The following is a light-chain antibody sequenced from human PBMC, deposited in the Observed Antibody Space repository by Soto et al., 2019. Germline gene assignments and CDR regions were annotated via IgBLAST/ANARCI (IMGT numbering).Light chain of an antibody. V-gene: IGKV1-8*01. J-gene: IGKJ4*01. CDR3: QQYYIYPLP. CDR1: QGISSY. CDR2: AAS. Sequence: RMPLPPPSFVPPTGDRVTSTCLASQGISSYLAWYQQKPGKAPKLLIYAASTLQSGVPSRFSGSGSGTDFTLTISCLQSEDFATYYCQQYYIYPLPFGGGSKVDIK.